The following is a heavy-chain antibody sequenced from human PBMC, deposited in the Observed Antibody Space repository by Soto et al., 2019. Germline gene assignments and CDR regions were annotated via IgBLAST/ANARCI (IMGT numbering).Heavy chain of an antibody. CDR2: ISGSGGST. CDR1: EVNFSSYG. D-gene: IGHD2-15*01. Sequence: RLPCAASEVNFSSYGMRWISKAQRKGLEWVSAISGSGGSTYYADSVKGRFTISRDNSKNTLYLQMNSLRAEDTAVYYCAKRGVVVAANAFDIWGQGTMVTVSS. J-gene: IGHJ3*02. V-gene: IGHV3-23*01. CDR3: AKRGVVVAANAFDI.